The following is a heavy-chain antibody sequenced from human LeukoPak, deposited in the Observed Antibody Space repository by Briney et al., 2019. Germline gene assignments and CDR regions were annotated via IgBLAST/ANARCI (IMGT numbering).Heavy chain of an antibody. D-gene: IGHD6-13*01. J-gene: IGHJ4*02. CDR1: GFTFSSYW. CDR2: INSDGSSP. Sequence: GGSLRLSCAASGFTFSSYWMSWVRQAPGKGLVWVSRINSDGSSPSYADSVKGRFTISRDNAKNTLYLQMNSLRAEDTAVYYCARDPGVAAGLLDYFDYWGPGTLVTVSS. V-gene: IGHV3-74*01. CDR3: ARDPGVAAGLLDYFDY.